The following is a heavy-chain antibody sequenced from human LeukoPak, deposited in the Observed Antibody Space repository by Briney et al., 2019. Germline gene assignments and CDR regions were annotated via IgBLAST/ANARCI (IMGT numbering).Heavy chain of an antibody. D-gene: IGHD4-17*01. V-gene: IGHV3-73*01. CDR3: TRQWDYGGNSVDY. CDR1: GFTFSGSA. CDR2: IRSKANSYAT. J-gene: IGHJ4*02. Sequence: PTGGSLRLSCAASGFTFSGSAMHWVRQASGKGLEWVGRIRSKANSYATAYAASVKGRFTISRDDSKNTAYLQMNSLKTEDTAVYYCTRQWDYGGNSVDYWGQGTLVTVSS.